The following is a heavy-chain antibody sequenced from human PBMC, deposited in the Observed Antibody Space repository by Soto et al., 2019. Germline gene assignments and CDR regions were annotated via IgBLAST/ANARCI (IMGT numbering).Heavy chain of an antibody. J-gene: IGHJ4*02. D-gene: IGHD2-15*01. CDR3: ARGAVVVVAATYFDY. Sequence: SETLSLTCAVYGGSFSGYYWSWIRQPPGKGLEWIGEINHSGSTNYNPSLKSRVTISVDMSKNQFSLKLSSVTAADTAVYYCARGAVVVVAATYFDYWGQGTLVTVSS. V-gene: IGHV4-34*01. CDR2: INHSGST. CDR1: GGSFSGYY.